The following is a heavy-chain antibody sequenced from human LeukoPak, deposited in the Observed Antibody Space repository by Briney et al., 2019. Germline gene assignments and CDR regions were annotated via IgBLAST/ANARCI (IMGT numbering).Heavy chain of an antibody. D-gene: IGHD6-13*01. Sequence: GESLKISCKGSGYSFTSYWISWVRQMPGKGLEWMGRIDPSDSYTNYSPSFQGHVTISADKSISTAYPQWSSLKASDTAMYYCARHVGYSSSWVDYWGQGTLVTVSS. V-gene: IGHV5-10-1*01. CDR1: GYSFTSYW. J-gene: IGHJ4*02. CDR3: ARHVGYSSSWVDY. CDR2: IDPSDSYT.